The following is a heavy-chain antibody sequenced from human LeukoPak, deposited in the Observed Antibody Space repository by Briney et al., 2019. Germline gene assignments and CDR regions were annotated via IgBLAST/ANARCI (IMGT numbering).Heavy chain of an antibody. CDR1: GYRFTSDW. CDR2: IYPGDSDT. V-gene: IGHV5-51*01. Sequence: GESLKISCKGSGYRFTSDWIGWVRQMPGKGLEWVGIIYPGDSDTRYSPSFQGQVTISADKSVNTAYLQWSSLKASDTAMYYCARPRTGTYYDAFDIWGQGTRVTVSS. CDR3: ARPRTGTYYDAFDI. J-gene: IGHJ3*02. D-gene: IGHD1-26*01.